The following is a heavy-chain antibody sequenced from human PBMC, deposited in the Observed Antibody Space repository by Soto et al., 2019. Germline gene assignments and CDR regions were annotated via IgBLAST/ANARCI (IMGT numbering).Heavy chain of an antibody. D-gene: IGHD3-3*01. CDR1: GYTFTSYY. J-gene: IGHJ5*02. CDR3: ARDAYYDFWSGFKAYNWFAP. V-gene: IGHV1-46*01. Sequence: ASVKVSCKGSGYTFTSYYMHWVRQAPGQGLEWMGIINPSGGSTSYAQKFQGRVTMTRDTSTSTVYMELSSLRSEDTAVYYCARDAYYDFWSGFKAYNWFAPWGQGTLVTVSS. CDR2: INPSGGST.